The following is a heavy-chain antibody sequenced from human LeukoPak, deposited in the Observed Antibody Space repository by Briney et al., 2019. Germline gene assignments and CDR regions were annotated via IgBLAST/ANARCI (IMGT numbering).Heavy chain of an antibody. D-gene: IGHD3-10*01. Sequence: KTGGSLRLSCAASGFTFSNAWMNWVRQAPGKGLEWVGRIKRKTEGGTTDHVAPVKGRFIISRDDSKNTLYLQMNSLKTEDTAFYYCTTGNFGPYWGQGTLVTVSS. CDR1: GFTFSNAW. CDR3: TTGNFGPY. V-gene: IGHV3-15*07. CDR2: IKRKTEGGTT. J-gene: IGHJ4*02.